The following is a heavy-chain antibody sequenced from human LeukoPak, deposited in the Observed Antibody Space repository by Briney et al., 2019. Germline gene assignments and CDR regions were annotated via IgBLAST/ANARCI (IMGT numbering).Heavy chain of an antibody. CDR1: GGTFSSYA. Sequence: GASVKVSCKASGGTFSSYAISWVRQAPGQGLEWMGGIIPIFGTANYAQKFQGRVTITADKSTSTAYMELSSLRSEDTAVYYCAREGGGYSYGVSVGPYYYYMDVWGKGTTVTVSS. D-gene: IGHD5-18*01. CDR3: AREGGGYSYGVSVGPYYYYMDV. V-gene: IGHV1-69*06. CDR2: IIPIFGTA. J-gene: IGHJ6*03.